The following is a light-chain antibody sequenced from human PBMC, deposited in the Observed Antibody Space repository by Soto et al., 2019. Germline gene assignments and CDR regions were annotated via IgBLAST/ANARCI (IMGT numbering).Light chain of an antibody. CDR3: QQYKSYPWT. J-gene: IGKJ1*01. V-gene: IGKV1-5*01. Sequence: EIQMTQSPSTLSASVGDRVTITCRASQSVSYWLAWYQQKPGKAPKLLVYDASTLLSGVPSRFSGSVSGTEFILTIGSLQPDDFATYYCQQYKSYPWTFGQGTKV. CDR2: DAS. CDR1: QSVSYW.